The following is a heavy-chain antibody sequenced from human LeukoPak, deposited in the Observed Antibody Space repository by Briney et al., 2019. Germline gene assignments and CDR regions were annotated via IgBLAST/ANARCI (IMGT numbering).Heavy chain of an antibody. CDR1: GFTFDDYA. J-gene: IGHJ6*02. Sequence: GGSLRLSCAASGFTFDDYAMHWVRQAPGKGLEWVSAISGSGGSTYYADSVKGRFTISRDNSKNTLYLQMNSLRAEDTAVYYCAKPFLGSYYYYGMDVWGQGTTVTVSS. V-gene: IGHV3-23*01. CDR2: ISGSGGST. CDR3: AKPFLGSYYYYGMDV. D-gene: IGHD1-26*01.